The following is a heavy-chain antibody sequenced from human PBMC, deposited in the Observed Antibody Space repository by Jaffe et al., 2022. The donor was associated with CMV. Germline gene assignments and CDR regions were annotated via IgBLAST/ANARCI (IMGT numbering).Heavy chain of an antibody. D-gene: IGHD6-13*01. CDR1: GFTFSSYW. Sequence: EVQLVESGGGLVQPGGSLRLSCAASGFTFSSYWMSWVRQAPGKGLEWVANIKQDGSEKYYVDSVKGRFTISRDNAKNSLYLQMNSLRAEDTAVYYCARDTSTYSSSWYRYYYYYYYMDVWGKGTTVTVSS. CDR3: ARDTSTYSSSWYRYYYYYYYMDV. J-gene: IGHJ6*03. V-gene: IGHV3-7*03. CDR2: IKQDGSEK.